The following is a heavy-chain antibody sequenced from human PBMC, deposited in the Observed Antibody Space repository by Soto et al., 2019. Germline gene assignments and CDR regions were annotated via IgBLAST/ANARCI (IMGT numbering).Heavy chain of an antibody. J-gene: IGHJ6*02. CDR2: IYYSGST. CDR3: ARRRAHSSSWYDTLTLYYYYGMDV. V-gene: IGHV4-39*01. Sequence: SETLSLTCTVSGGSISSSSYYWGWIRQPPGKGLEWIGSIYYSGSTYYNPSLKSRVTISVDTSKDQFSLKLSSVTAADTAVYYCARRRAHSSSWYDTLTLYYYYGMDVWGQGTTVT. CDR1: GGSISSSSYY. D-gene: IGHD6-13*01.